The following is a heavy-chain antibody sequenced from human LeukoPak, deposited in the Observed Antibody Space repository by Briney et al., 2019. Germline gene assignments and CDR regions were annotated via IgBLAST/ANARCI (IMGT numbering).Heavy chain of an antibody. D-gene: IGHD3-22*01. CDR3: ARVEWEALYYDSSGYNWFDP. CDR2: IYTSGST. V-gene: IGHV4-4*07. J-gene: IGHJ5*02. Sequence: SETLSLTCTVSGGSISSYYWSWIRQPAGKGLEWIGRIYTSGSTNYNPSLKSRVTMSVDTSKNQFSLKLSSVTAADTAVYYCARVEWEALYYDSSGYNWFDPWGQGTLVTVSS. CDR1: GGSISSYY.